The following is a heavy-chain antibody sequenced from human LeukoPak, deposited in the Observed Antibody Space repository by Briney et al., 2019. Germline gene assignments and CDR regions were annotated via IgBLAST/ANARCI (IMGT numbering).Heavy chain of an antibody. V-gene: IGHV3-21*01. Sequence: GSLRLSCAASGFTFNSYSMNWVRQAPGKGLEWVSSISSSSSYIYYADSVKGRFTISRDNAKNSLYLQMNSLRAEDTAVYYCARDRLEDYYDSSGYPNWFDPWGQGTLVTVSS. D-gene: IGHD3-22*01. CDR1: GFTFNSYS. CDR3: ARDRLEDYYDSSGYPNWFDP. J-gene: IGHJ5*02. CDR2: ISSSSSYI.